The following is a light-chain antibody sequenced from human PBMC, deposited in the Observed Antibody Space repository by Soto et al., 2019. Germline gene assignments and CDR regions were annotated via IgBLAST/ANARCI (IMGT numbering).Light chain of an antibody. V-gene: IGKV3-15*01. CDR3: QQYDNWPIT. CDR2: GAS. J-gene: IGKJ5*01. Sequence: EIVWAQSPGTLSLSPGESSTLSCRASQSVSSNLAWYQQKPGQAPRLFIYGASTRATAIPPRFSGSGSGTEFTLTISSLQSEDFAVYYCQQYDNWPITFGQGTRLEIK. CDR1: QSVSSN.